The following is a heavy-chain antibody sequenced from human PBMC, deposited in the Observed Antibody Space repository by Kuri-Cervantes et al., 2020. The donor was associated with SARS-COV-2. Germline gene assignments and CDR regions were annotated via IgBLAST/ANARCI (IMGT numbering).Heavy chain of an antibody. Sequence: SQTLSLTCAVSGYSISSGYYWGWIRQPPGTGLEWICNIYHTGSTDYNPSLKSRVTISVDTSKNQISLKLNSVTAADTAVYFCARAGAVVTTGGLDYWGQGTLVTVSS. CDR2: IYHTGST. CDR1: GYSISSGYY. D-gene: IGHD2-21*02. V-gene: IGHV4-38-2*01. J-gene: IGHJ4*02. CDR3: ARAGAVVTTGGLDY.